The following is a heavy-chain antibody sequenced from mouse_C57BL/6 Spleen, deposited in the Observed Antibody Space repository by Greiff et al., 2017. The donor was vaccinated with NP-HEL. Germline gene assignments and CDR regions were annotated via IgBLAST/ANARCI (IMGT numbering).Heavy chain of an antibody. CDR1: GYTFTDYY. D-gene: IGHD1-1*01. CDR3: ATSIYYYGSSSRNAMDY. Sequence: QVQLKESGAELVRPGASVKLSCKASGYTFTDYYINWVKQRPGQGLEWIARIYPGSGNTYYNEKFKGKATLTAEKSSSTAYMQLSSLTSEDSAVYFCATSIYYYGSSSRNAMDYWGQGTSVTVSS. V-gene: IGHV1-76*01. CDR2: IYPGSGNT. J-gene: IGHJ4*01.